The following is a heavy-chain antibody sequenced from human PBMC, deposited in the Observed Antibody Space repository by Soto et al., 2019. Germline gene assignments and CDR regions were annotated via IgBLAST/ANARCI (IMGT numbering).Heavy chain of an antibody. Sequence: QVQLVQSGAEVKKPGASVKVSCKASGYTFTSYGISWVRQAPGQGLEWMGWISAYTGNTNYAQKLQGRVTWNTAPSTSTAYMELRSLRSDDTAVYYCGATKLRDYYYYMDVWGKGTTVTVSS. J-gene: IGHJ6*03. V-gene: IGHV1-18*01. CDR3: GATKLRDYYYYMDV. D-gene: IGHD1-1*01. CDR1: GYTFTSYG. CDR2: ISAYTGNT.